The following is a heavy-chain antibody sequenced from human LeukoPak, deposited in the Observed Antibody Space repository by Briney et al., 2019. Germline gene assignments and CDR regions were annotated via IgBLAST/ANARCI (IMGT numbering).Heavy chain of an antibody. V-gene: IGHV3-7*03. CDR1: GFSFGGSW. D-gene: IGHD6-19*01. CDR3: AKEGGSGWYRGTHWFDP. CDR2: VEQDEREI. J-gene: IGHJ5*02. Sequence: GGSLRLSCAASGFSFGGSWMSWLRQAPGKGLEWVANVEQDEREIFYADSVKGRFTIFRDNAKNSLYLQMNSLRAEDTAVYYCAKEGGSGWYRGTHWFDPWGQGTLVTVSS.